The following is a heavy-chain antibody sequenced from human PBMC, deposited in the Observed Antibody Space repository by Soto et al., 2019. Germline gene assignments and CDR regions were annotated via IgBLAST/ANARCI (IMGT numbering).Heavy chain of an antibody. J-gene: IGHJ4*02. CDR1: GFTFSSYA. Sequence: QVQLVESGGGVVQPGRSLRLSCAASGFTFSSYAMHWVRQAPGKGLEWVAVISYDGSNKYYADSVKGRFTISRDNSKNTLYLQMTSLRAEDTAVYYCARDLTGDGYFDYWGQGTLVTVSS. CDR3: ARDLTGDGYFDY. CDR2: ISYDGSNK. V-gene: IGHV3-30-3*01.